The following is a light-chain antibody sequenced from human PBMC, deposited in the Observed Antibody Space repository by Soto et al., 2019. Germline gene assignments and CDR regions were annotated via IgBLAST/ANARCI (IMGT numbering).Light chain of an antibody. V-gene: IGKV3-11*01. Sequence: EIVLTQSPATLSLSPGERATLSCRASESVSSYLAWYQQKPCQAPRLLIYDASNRATDIPARFSGSGSGTDFTLTISSLEAEDFAVYYCQQRYNWPETFGQGTKVEIK. CDR1: ESVSSY. J-gene: IGKJ1*01. CDR3: QQRYNWPET. CDR2: DAS.